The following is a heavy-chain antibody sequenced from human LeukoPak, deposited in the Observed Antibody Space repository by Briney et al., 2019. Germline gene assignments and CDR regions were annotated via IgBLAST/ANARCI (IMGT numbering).Heavy chain of an antibody. CDR3: AKDPSYSYYYYYMDV. CDR1: GFTFSSYW. D-gene: IGHD4-11*01. Sequence: GGSLRLSCAASGFTFSSYWMNWVRQAPGKGLEWVSLISGDGGSTYYADSVKGRFTISRDNSKNSLYLQMNSLRTEDTALYYCAKDPSYSYYYYYMDVWGKGTTVTVSS. V-gene: IGHV3-43*02. CDR2: ISGDGGST. J-gene: IGHJ6*03.